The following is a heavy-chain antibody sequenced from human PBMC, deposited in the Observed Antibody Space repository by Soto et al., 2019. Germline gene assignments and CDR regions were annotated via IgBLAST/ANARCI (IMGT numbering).Heavy chain of an antibody. Sequence: GGSLRRSCAASVFTVSSYAMSWVRQAPGKGLEWVSAISGSGGSTYYADSVKGRFTISRDNSKNTLYLQMNSLRAEDTAVYYCAKTLAVRELVSPLDYWGQGTLVTVSS. V-gene: IGHV3-23*01. CDR2: ISGSGGST. D-gene: IGHD6-6*01. CDR1: VFTVSSYA. CDR3: AKTLAVRELVSPLDY. J-gene: IGHJ4*02.